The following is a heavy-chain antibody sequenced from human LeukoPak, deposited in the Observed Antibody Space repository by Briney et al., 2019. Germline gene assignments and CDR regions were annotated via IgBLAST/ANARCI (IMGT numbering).Heavy chain of an antibody. D-gene: IGHD3-16*01. Sequence: GGSLRLSCAASGFTFYDYAMQWVRHTPGKGLELFSYISWNGDGIDYADSVKVRFTISRDNAKNSLYLQMNSLRPEDTALYYCVKGTPLGYWGQGTLVTVSS. V-gene: IGHV3-9*01. CDR1: GFTFYDYA. J-gene: IGHJ4*02. CDR3: VKGTPLGY. CDR2: ISWNGDGI.